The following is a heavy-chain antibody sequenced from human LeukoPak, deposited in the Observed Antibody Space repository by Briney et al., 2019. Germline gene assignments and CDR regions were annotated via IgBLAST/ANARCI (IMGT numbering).Heavy chain of an antibody. J-gene: IGHJ4*02. CDR2: ISSSSSTI. CDR3: ARGSTYYDSSGQVPFDY. CDR1: GFTFSSYS. V-gene: IGHV3-48*01. D-gene: IGHD3-22*01. Sequence: GGSLRLSCAASGFTFSSYSMNWVRQAPGKGLEWVSYISSSSSTIYYADSVKGRFTISRDNAKNSLYLQMNSLRAEDTAVYYCARGSTYYDSSGQVPFDYWGQGTLVTVSS.